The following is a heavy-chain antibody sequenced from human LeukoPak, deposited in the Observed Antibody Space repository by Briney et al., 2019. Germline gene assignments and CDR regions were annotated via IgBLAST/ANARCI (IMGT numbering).Heavy chain of an antibody. CDR3: ARSVQYCSSTSCYDWFDP. J-gene: IGHJ5*02. Sequence: MSSETLSLTCTVSGGSISSYYWSWIRQPPGKGLEWIGYIYYSGSTNYNPSLKSRVTISVDTSKNQFSLKLSSVTAADTAVYYCARSVQYCSSTSCYDWFDPWGQGTLVTVSS. CDR2: IYYSGST. D-gene: IGHD2-2*01. V-gene: IGHV4-59*01. CDR1: GGSISSYY.